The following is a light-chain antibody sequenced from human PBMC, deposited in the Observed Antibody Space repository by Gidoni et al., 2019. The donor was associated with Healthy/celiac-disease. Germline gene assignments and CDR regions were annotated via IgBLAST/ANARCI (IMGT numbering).Light chain of an antibody. CDR3: QQSYSTLTWT. Sequence: DIQMTQSPSSLSASVGDRVTITCRASQNISSYLNWYQQKPGKAPKLLIYAASSLQSGVPSRFSGSRSGTDFTLTISSLQPEDFATYYCQQSYSTLTWTFGQGTKVEIK. CDR1: QNISSY. CDR2: AAS. J-gene: IGKJ1*01. V-gene: IGKV1-39*01.